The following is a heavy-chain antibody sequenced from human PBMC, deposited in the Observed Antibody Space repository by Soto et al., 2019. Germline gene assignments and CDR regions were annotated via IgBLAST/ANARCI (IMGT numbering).Heavy chain of an antibody. D-gene: IGHD5-12*01. CDR2: ISGSGGST. CDR3: AKSHRRDGYNYFVWDAFDI. J-gene: IGHJ3*02. CDR1: GFTFSNCA. V-gene: IGHV3-23*01. Sequence: PGGSLRLSCEASGFTFSNCAMSRVRQAPGKGLEWVSVISGSGGSTYYADSVKGRFTISRDNSKNTLYLQMNSLRAEDTAVYYCAKSHRRDGYNYFVWDAFDIWGQGTMVTVSS.